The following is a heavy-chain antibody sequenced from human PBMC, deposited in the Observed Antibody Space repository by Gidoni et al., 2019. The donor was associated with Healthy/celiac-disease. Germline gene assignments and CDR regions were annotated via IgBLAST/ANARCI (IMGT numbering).Heavy chain of an antibody. V-gene: IGHV3-9*01. CDR3: AKERATGKYYFDY. J-gene: IGHJ4*02. CDR1: GFTFDDYA. CDR2: ISWNSGSI. D-gene: IGHD1-1*01. Sequence: EVQLVESGGGLVQPGRALRLSCAASGFTFDDYAMHWVRQAPGKGLEWVSGISWNSGSIGYADSVKGRFTISRDNAKNSLYLQMNSLRAEDTALYYCAKERATGKYYFDYWGQGTLVTVSS.